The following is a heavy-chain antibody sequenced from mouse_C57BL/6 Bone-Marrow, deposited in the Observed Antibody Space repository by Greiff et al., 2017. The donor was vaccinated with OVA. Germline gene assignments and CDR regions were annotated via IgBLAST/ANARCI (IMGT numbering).Heavy chain of an antibody. CDR3: ARHNIPSFDY. D-gene: IGHD2-10*02. J-gene: IGHJ2*01. V-gene: IGHV5-6*02. CDR1: GFTFSSYG. Sequence: EVMLVESGGDLVKPGGSLKLSCAASGFTFSSYGMSWVRQTPDKRLEWVATIRSGGSYTYYPDSVKGRFTISRDNAKNTLYLQMSSLKSEDTAMYYCARHNIPSFDYWGQGTTLTVSS. CDR2: IRSGGSYT.